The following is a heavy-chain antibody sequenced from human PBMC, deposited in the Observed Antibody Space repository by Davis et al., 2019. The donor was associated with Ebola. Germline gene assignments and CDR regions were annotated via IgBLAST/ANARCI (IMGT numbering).Heavy chain of an antibody. Sequence: GASLKISCKGSGYSFTSYWISWVRQMPGKGLEWMGRIDPSDSYTNYSPSFQGHVTISADKSISTAYLQWSSLKASDTAMYYCARREDYYDSSGYWGIWGQGTMVTVSS. V-gene: IGHV5-10-1*01. CDR1: GYSFTSYW. CDR2: IDPSDSYT. J-gene: IGHJ3*02. CDR3: ARREDYYDSSGYWGI. D-gene: IGHD3-22*01.